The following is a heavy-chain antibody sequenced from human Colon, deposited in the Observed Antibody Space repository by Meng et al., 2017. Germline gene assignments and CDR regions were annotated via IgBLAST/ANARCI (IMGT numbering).Heavy chain of an antibody. CDR3: ARAAAWRTQSVDY. CDR2: INHSGST. D-gene: IGHD2-15*01. CDR1: GGSFRGYY. J-gene: IGHJ4*02. V-gene: IGHV4-34*01. Sequence: QVQLQQGGAGRVKPAETLSRTGAVYGGSFRGYYWSWIRQPPGKGLEWIGEINHSGSTNYNPSLKSRVTISVDTSKNQFSLKLSSVTAADTAVYYCARAAAWRTQSVDYWGQGTLVTVSS.